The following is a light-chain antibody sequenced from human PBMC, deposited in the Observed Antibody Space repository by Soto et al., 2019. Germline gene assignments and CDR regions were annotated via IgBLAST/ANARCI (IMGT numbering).Light chain of an antibody. J-gene: IGKJ1*01. CDR2: GAS. CDR3: QQYGSSPLWT. Sequence: IGLTQSPGTLSLSPGERATLSCRASQSVSGSYLAWYQQKPGQAPRLLIYGASSRATGIPDRFSGSGSGTDFTLTISRLEPEDFAVYYCQQYGSSPLWTFGQGTKVEIK. V-gene: IGKV3-20*01. CDR1: QSVSGSY.